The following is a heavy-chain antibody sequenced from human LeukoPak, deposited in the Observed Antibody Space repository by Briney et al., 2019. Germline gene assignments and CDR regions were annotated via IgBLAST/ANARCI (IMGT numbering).Heavy chain of an antibody. J-gene: IGHJ5*02. CDR1: GGSISSYY. CDR2: IYYSGST. CDR3: VRGYCSGGNCRNWFDP. D-gene: IGHD2-15*01. Sequence: SETLSLTCTVSGGSISSYYWSWIRQPPGKGLEWIGYIYYSGSTNYNPSLKSRVTISVDTSKNQFSLKLSSVTAADTAVYYCVRGYCSGGNCRNWFDPWGQGTLVTVSS. V-gene: IGHV4-59*01.